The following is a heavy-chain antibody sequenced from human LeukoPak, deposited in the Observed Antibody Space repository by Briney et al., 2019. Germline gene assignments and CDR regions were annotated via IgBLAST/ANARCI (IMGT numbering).Heavy chain of an antibody. V-gene: IGHV4-4*02. D-gene: IGHD3-16*02. CDR3: GAAGGVIGQIDY. CDR1: GGSISSSNW. J-gene: IGHJ4*02. CDR2: IYHSGST. Sequence: SETLSLTCAVTGGSISSSNWWSWVRQPPGKGLEWIGEIYHSGSTNYNPSLKSRVTISVDKSKNQFSLKLSSVTAADTAVYYCGAAGGVIGQIDYWGQGTLVTVSS.